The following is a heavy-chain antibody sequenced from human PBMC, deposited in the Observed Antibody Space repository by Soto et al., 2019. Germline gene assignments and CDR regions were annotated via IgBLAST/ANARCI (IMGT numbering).Heavy chain of an antibody. V-gene: IGHV3-74*01. CDR1: GFTFSIYW. J-gene: IGHJ4*02. CDR3: VRGDGDRSDGPGYLGRH. Sequence: EVQLVESGGGLVQPGGSLRLSCAASGFTFSIYWMHWVRQAPGKGLVWVSRMNMDGSRTSYADFAKGRFTISRDDAKSTVYLHMSNLRAEDTAVYYCVRGDGDRSDGPGYLGRHWGQGTLVTVSS. D-gene: IGHD3-16*01. CDR2: MNMDGSRT.